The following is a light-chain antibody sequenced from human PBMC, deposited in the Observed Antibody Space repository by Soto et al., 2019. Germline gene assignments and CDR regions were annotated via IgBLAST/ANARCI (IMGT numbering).Light chain of an antibody. Sequence: DIQMTQSPSSLSASVGDRVTITCRASQDIRNDSGWYQQKPGKAPKRLIYAASSLQSGVPSRFSGSGSGTEFTLTISSLQPEDFATYYCLQHNSYPLTFGQGTKVEIK. J-gene: IGKJ1*01. V-gene: IGKV1-17*01. CDR2: AAS. CDR3: LQHNSYPLT. CDR1: QDIRND.